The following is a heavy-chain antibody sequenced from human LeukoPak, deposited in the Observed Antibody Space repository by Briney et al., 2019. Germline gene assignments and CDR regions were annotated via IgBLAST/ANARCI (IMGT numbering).Heavy chain of an antibody. CDR2: ISYDGSNK. CDR3: AKIPKAHIAVAGTGIDY. J-gene: IGHJ4*02. Sequence: GRSLRLSCAASGFTFSSYAMHWVRQAPGKGLEWVAVISYDGSNKYYADSVKGRFTISRDNSENTMYLQMNSLRAEDTAVYYCAKIPKAHIAVAGTGIDYWGQGTLVTVSS. D-gene: IGHD6-19*01. CDR1: GFTFSSYA. V-gene: IGHV3-30-3*02.